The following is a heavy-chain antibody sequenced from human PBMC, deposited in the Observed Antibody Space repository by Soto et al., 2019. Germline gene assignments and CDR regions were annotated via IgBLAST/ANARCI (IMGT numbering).Heavy chain of an antibody. CDR1: GGSISSSSYY. CDR3: ARLLRSSIAAYTPDDAFDI. V-gene: IGHV4-39*01. D-gene: IGHD6-6*01. CDR2: IYYSGST. Sequence: SETLSLTCTVSGGSISSSSYYWGWIRQPPGKGLEWIGSIYYSGSTYYNPSLKSRVTISVDTSKNQFSLKLSSVTAADTAVYYCARLLRSSIAAYTPDDAFDIWGQGTMVTVSS. J-gene: IGHJ3*02.